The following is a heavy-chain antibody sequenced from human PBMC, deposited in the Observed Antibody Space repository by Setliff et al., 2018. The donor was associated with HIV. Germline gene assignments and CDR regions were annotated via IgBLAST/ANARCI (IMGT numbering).Heavy chain of an antibody. CDR3: ARSPGVDTNMAFDY. CDR1: GGSISSYY. V-gene: IGHV4-59*01. CDR2: IYYSGST. Sequence: SETLSLTCTVSGGSISSYYWSWIRQPPGKGLEWIGYIYYSGSTDYNPSLKSRVTISVDTSKSRVSLKLSSVTAADTAVYYCARSPGVDTNMAFDYWGRGTLVTVSS. D-gene: IGHD5-18*01. J-gene: IGHJ4*02.